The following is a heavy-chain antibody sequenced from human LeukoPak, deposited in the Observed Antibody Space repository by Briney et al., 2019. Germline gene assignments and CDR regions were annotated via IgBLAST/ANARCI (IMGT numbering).Heavy chain of an antibody. CDR3: ARDELATVVRGTFDY. Sequence: PGGSLRLSCAASAFTFSSYGMSWVRQAPGKGLEWVAVISYDGSNKYYADSVKGRFTISRDNSKNTLYLQMNSLRAEDTAVYYCARDELATVVRGTFDYWGQGTLVTVSS. CDR1: AFTFSSYG. D-gene: IGHD4-23*01. J-gene: IGHJ4*02. CDR2: ISYDGSNK. V-gene: IGHV3-30*03.